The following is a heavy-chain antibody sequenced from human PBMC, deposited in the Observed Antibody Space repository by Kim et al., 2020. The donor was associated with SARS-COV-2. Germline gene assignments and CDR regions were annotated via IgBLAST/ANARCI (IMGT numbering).Heavy chain of an antibody. J-gene: IGHJ5*02. CDR2: LTNSGTKT. CDR1: GFPFSDYS. CDR3: ATETPLPGLGGS. Sequence: GGSLRLSCAASGFPFSDYSMSWVRQAPGKGLEWVSALTNSGTKTHYSDSVKGRLTISRDNSKNTLYLQMSSLRVEDTAVYYCATETPLPGLGGSWGQGTLVTVSS. V-gene: IGHV3-23*01. D-gene: IGHD3-16*01.